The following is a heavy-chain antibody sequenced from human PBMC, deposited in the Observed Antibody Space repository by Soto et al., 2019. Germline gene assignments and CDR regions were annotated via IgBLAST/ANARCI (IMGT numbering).Heavy chain of an antibody. CDR1: GFTFSSYA. CDR3: VRDSAWAFDF. V-gene: IGHV3-30-3*01. Sequence: PGGSLRLSCAASGFTFSSYAMHWVRQAPGKGLEWVAVISYDGSNKYYADSVKGRFTISRDNSKNTLYLQMNSLRAEDTAVYYCVRDSAWAFDFWGQGTLVTVSS. CDR2: ISYDGSNK. J-gene: IGHJ4*02. D-gene: IGHD1-26*01.